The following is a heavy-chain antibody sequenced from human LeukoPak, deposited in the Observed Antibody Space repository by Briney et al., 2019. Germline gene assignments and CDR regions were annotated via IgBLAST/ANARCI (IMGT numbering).Heavy chain of an antibody. Sequence: PSETLSLTCTVSGGSISSYHWSWIRQPPGKGLECIGYFHYSGSTNYSPSLKSRVTISVDTSKNQFSLKLSSVTAADTAVYYCARLGQPNAFDIWGQGTMVTVSS. D-gene: IGHD3-16*01. CDR1: GGSISSYH. J-gene: IGHJ3*02. V-gene: IGHV4-59*08. CDR2: FHYSGST. CDR3: ARLGQPNAFDI.